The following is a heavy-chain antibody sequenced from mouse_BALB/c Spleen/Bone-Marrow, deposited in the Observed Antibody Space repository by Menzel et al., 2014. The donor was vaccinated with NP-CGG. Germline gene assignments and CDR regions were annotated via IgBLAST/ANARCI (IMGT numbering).Heavy chain of an antibody. V-gene: IGHV5-9-2*01. J-gene: IGHJ3*01. D-gene: IGHD2-3*01. CDR2: ISGGGSYT. CDR1: GFTFNSYG. Sequence: EVQGVESGGGLVKSGGSLKLSCAASGFTFNSYGMSWVRQTPEKRLEGVATISGGGSYTFYSDSVKGRFTISRDNAKNNLYLQLSSLRSEDTALYYCARHAFYDQTEVSFVNWGQGTLVTVSA. CDR3: ARHAFYDQTEVSFVN.